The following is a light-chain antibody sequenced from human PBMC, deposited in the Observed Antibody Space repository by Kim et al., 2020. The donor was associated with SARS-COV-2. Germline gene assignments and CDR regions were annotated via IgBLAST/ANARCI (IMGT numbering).Light chain of an antibody. CDR2: KVS. J-gene: IGKJ2*01. CDR1: QSVVFSDGNTY. V-gene: IGKV2-30*01. Sequence: DVVMTQSPLSLPVTLGQPASISCRSSQSVVFSDGNTYLNWFHQRPGQSPRRLIYKVSDRDSGVPDRFSGSGSGTDFTLKISGVEAEDVGIYYCMQGTHWPYTFGQGTKLEI. CDR3: MQGTHWPYT.